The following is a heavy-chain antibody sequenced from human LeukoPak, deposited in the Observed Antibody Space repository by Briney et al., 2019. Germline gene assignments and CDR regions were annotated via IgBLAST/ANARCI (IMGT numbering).Heavy chain of an antibody. V-gene: IGHV3-20*04. D-gene: IGHD2-15*01. CDR3: AKAPTRDIVVVRLDY. CDR2: INWNGDDT. Sequence: GGSLRLSCEASGFTLDSYGMSWVRQAPGKGLEWVSGINWNGDDTTYADSVKGRFTISRDNAKNSLYLQMNSLRAEDMALYYCAKAPTRDIVVVRLDYWGQGTLVTVSS. CDR1: GFTLDSYG. J-gene: IGHJ4*02.